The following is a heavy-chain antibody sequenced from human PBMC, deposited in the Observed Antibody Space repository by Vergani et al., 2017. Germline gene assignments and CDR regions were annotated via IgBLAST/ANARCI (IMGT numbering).Heavy chain of an antibody. V-gene: IGHV3-30*03. Sequence: QVQLVESGGGVVQPGRSLRLSCAASGFTFSSYGMHWVRQAPGKGLEWVAVISYDGSNKYYADSVKGRFTISRDNSKNTLYLQMNSLRAEDTAVYYCAREVLRYFDWSRGQFDPWGQGTLVTVSS. D-gene: IGHD3-9*01. J-gene: IGHJ5*02. CDR2: ISYDGSNK. CDR3: AREVLRYFDWSRGQFDP. CDR1: GFTFSSYG.